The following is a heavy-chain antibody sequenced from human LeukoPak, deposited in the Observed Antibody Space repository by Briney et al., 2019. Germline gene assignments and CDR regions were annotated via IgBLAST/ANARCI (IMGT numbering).Heavy chain of an antibody. V-gene: IGHV3-30*04. CDR3: AKSGLNRFDY. CDR2: ISYDGSKK. J-gene: IGHJ4*02. D-gene: IGHD2-15*01. Sequence: GGSLRLSCEASRFTFSSYPMHWVRQAPGKGLEWVAVISYDGSKKYYADSVKGRFTISRDNSKNTLYLQMNSLRAEDTAVYYCAKSGLNRFDYWGQGTLVTVSS. CDR1: RFTFSSYP.